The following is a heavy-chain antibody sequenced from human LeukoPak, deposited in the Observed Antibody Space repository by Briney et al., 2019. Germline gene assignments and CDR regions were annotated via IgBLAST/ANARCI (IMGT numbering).Heavy chain of an antibody. Sequence: GGSLRLSCAASGFIVSSNYMSWVRQAPGKGLEWVANIKQDGSEKYYVDSVKGRFTISRDNAKNSLYLQMNSLRAEDTAVYYCARDVADYYYYYMDVWGKGTTVTVSS. CDR3: ARDVADYYYYYMDV. V-gene: IGHV3-7*01. CDR1: GFIVSSNY. J-gene: IGHJ6*03. CDR2: IKQDGSEK.